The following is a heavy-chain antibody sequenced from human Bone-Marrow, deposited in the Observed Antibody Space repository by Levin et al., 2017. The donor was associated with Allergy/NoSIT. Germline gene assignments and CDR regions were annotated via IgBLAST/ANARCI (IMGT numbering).Heavy chain of an antibody. D-gene: IGHD4/OR15-4a*01. V-gene: IGHV3-7*01. J-gene: IGHJ4*02. CDR1: GSGFSRYW. Sequence: GGSLRLSCVASGSGFSRYWMSWVRQAPGKGLEWVANINQDGTITYHMDSVKGRFTISRDNAKTSLYLQMNSLRAEDTATYYCARDTDDFGPVFDYWGQGAPVTVAS. CDR3: ARDTDDFGPVFDY. CDR2: INQDGTIT.